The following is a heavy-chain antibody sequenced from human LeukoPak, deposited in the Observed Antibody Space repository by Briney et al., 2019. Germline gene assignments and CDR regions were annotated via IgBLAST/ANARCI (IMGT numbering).Heavy chain of an antibody. D-gene: IGHD2-2*01. J-gene: IGHJ5*02. V-gene: IGHV1-69*05. Sequence: SVKVSCKASGGTFSSYAISWVRQAPGQGLEWMGGIIPIFGTANYEQEFQGRVTITTDESTSTAYMELSSLRSEDTAVYYCARSAVGVVPAPRAWFDPWGQGTLVTVSS. CDR3: ARSAVGVVPAPRAWFDP. CDR1: GGTFSSYA. CDR2: IIPIFGTA.